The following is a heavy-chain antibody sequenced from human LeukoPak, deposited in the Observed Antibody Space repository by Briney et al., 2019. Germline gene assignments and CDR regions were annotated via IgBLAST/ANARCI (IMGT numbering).Heavy chain of an antibody. CDR3: SRGLRVVRNWFDP. CDR1: GYTFTGYY. CDR2: INPNSGGT. Sequence: ASVKVSCKASGYTFTGYYMHWVRQAPGQGLEWMGWINPNSGGTNYAQKFQGRVTMARDTSISTAYMELSRLRSDDTAVYYCSRGLRVVRNWFDPWARGTLVTVSS. D-gene: IGHD3-22*01. V-gene: IGHV1-2*02. J-gene: IGHJ5*02.